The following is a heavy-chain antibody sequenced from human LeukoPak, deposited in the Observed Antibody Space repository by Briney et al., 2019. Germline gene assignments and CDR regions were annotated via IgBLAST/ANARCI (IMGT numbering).Heavy chain of an antibody. CDR1: GFTFSSYS. J-gene: IGHJ4*02. CDR3: AKDRRYSGSYSYFDY. Sequence: PGGSLRLSCAASGFTFSSYSMNWVRQAPGKGLEWVSYISSSSSTIYYADSVKGRFTISRDNSKNTLYLQMNSLRAEDTAVYYCAKDRRYSGSYSYFDYWGQGTLVTVSS. D-gene: IGHD1-26*01. V-gene: IGHV3-48*01. CDR2: ISSSSSTI.